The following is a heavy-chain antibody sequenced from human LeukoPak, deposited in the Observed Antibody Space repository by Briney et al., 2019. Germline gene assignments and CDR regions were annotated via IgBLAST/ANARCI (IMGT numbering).Heavy chain of an antibody. J-gene: IGHJ4*02. CDR3: ARVGGHCTSTSCPPPVY. D-gene: IGHD2-2*01. CDR2: IDSSSRYI. CDR1: GFTFSSYN. V-gene: IGHV3-21*01. Sequence: GGSLRLSCAASGFTFSSYNMDWVRQAPGKGLEWVSFIDSSSRYIYQADSVEGRFTISRDNAKSSVFLQMNSLRAEDTAVYYCARVGGHCTSTSCPPPVYWGQGTLVTVSS.